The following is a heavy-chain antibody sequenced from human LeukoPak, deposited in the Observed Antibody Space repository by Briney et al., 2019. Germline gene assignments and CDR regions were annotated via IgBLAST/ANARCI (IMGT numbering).Heavy chain of an antibody. CDR3: ARDSSSYDFWSGPYYYYYMDV. Sequence: LAGGSLRLSCAASGFTFSSYWMSWVRQAPGKGLEWVANIKQDGSEKYYVDSVKGRFTISRDNAKNSLYLQMNSLRAEDTAVYYCARDSSSYDFWSGPYYYYYMDVWGKGTTVTVSS. V-gene: IGHV3-7*01. D-gene: IGHD3-3*01. CDR2: IKQDGSEK. J-gene: IGHJ6*03. CDR1: GFTFSSYW.